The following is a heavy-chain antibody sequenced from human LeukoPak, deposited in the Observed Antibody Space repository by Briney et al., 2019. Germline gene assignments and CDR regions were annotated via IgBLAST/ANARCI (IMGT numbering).Heavy chain of an antibody. Sequence: GGSLRLSCAASGFTFSSYAMSWVRQAPGKGLEWVSYISSSGSTIYYADSVKGRFTISRDNAKNSLYLQMNSLRAEDTAVYYCARDEKYCSGGSCLFYYYYYMDVWGKGTTVTVSS. V-gene: IGHV3-48*04. CDR3: ARDEKYCSGGSCLFYYYYYMDV. CDR1: GFTFSSYA. D-gene: IGHD2-15*01. J-gene: IGHJ6*03. CDR2: ISSSGSTI.